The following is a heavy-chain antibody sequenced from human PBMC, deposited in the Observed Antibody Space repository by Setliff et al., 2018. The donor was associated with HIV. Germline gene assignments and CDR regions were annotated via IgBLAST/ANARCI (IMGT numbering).Heavy chain of an antibody. J-gene: IGHJ4*02. CDR2: IYYSGST. V-gene: IGHV4-39*02. Sequence: SETLSLTCTVTGGSISSSSYYWGWIRQPPGKGLEWIGSIYYSGSTYYNPSLESRVTISVDTSKNHFSLRLSSVTAADTAVYYCARRAVAGTSFDYWGQGTLVTVSS. CDR1: GGSISSSSYY. CDR3: ARRAVAGTSFDY. D-gene: IGHD6-19*01.